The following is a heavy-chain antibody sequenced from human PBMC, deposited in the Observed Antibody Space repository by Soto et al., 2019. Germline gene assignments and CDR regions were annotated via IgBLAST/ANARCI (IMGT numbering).Heavy chain of an antibody. J-gene: IGHJ5*02. Sequence: QVQLQESGPGLVKPSETLSLTCTVSGGSISSYYWSWIRQPPGKGLEWIGYIYYSGSTNYNPSLKSRVTISVDTSKNQLSLKLSSVTAADTAVYYCARVPASGWYWFDPWGQGTLVTVSS. CDR2: IYYSGST. D-gene: IGHD6-19*01. V-gene: IGHV4-59*01. CDR1: GGSISSYY. CDR3: ARVPASGWYWFDP.